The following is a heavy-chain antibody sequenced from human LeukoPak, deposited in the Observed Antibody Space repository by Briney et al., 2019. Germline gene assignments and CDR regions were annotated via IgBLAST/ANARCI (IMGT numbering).Heavy chain of an antibody. CDR3: ARFEARGTGDSDF. Sequence: GGSLRLSCAASGFIFSSYSMNWVRQTPGKGLEWVSSISGDSTYIFYADSVKGRFTISRDDAKNSLYLQMNSLRAEDTAVYYCARFEARGTGDSDFWGQGTLVTVSS. V-gene: IGHV3-21*01. J-gene: IGHJ4*01. D-gene: IGHD3/OR15-3a*01. CDR1: GFIFSSYS. CDR2: ISGDSTYI.